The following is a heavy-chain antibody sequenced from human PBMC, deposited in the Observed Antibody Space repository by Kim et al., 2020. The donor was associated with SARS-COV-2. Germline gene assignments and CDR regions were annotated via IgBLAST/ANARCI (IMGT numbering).Heavy chain of an antibody. CDR1: GFKFSSYS. CDR2: ISNSYSYI. V-gene: IGHV3-21*01. J-gene: IGHJ4*02. CDR3: ARAFPHFYESSAYKFYFDY. Sequence: GGSLRLSCSASGFKFSSYSMIWVRQAPGKGLEWVSSISNSYSYIYYADSVKGRFTVSRDNAKNLLYLQMDSLRAEDTAVYYCARAFPHFYESSAYKFYFDYWGQGSLVSVSS. D-gene: IGHD3-22*01.